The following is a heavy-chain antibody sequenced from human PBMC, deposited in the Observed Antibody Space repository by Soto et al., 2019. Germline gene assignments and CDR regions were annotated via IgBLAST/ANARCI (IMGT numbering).Heavy chain of an antibody. D-gene: IGHD4-17*01. CDR2: IVVGSGNT. CDR3: AADLLDYGDYVLYDY. CDR1: GFTCTSSA. V-gene: IGHV1-58*02. J-gene: IGHJ4*02. Sequence: QMQLVQSGPEVKKPGTSVKVSCKASGFTCTSSAMQWVRQARGQRLEWIGWIVVGSGNTNYAQKFQERVTITRDRSTSTAYMELSSLRSEDTAVYYSAADLLDYGDYVLYDYWGQGTLVTVSS.